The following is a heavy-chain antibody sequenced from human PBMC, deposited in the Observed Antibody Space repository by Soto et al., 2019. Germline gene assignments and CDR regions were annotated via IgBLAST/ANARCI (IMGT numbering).Heavy chain of an antibody. J-gene: IGHJ4*02. V-gene: IGHV4-59*01. CDR3: ARAGGGWFGELLVDY. CDR1: GGSISSYY. D-gene: IGHD3-10*01. CDR2: IYYSGST. Sequence: QVQLQESGPGLVKPSETLSLTCTVSGGSISSYYWSWIRQPPGKGLEWIGYIYYSGSTNYNPSLKSRVTISVDTSKNQLSRKLSSVTAADTAVYYCARAGGGWFGELLVDYWGQGTLVTVSS.